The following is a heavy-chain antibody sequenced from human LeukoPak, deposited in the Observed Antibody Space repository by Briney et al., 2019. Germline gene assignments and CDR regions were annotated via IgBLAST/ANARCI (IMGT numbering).Heavy chain of an antibody. V-gene: IGHV4-61*01. Sequence: SETLSLTCTVSRGAITGDRHYWSWVRQPPGKGLEWIGYIYYSGSTNYNPSLKSRVTISVDTSKNQFSLKLSSVTAADTAVYYCASFGGTSSGWYPPDYWGQGTLVTVSS. CDR1: RGAITGDRHY. CDR3: ASFGGTSSGWYPPDY. CDR2: IYYSGST. J-gene: IGHJ4*02. D-gene: IGHD6-19*01.